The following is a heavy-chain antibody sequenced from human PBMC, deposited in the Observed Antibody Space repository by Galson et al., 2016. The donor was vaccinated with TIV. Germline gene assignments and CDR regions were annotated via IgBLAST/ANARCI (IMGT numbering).Heavy chain of an antibody. CDR3: ARWPPDYSDSSGFDWYFDL. CDR2: MNPNSANT. V-gene: IGHV1-8*01. CDR1: GYTFTSYG. J-gene: IGHJ2*01. Sequence: SVKVSCKASGYTFTSYGIHWVRQATGQGLEWMGWMNPNSANTGFAQKFQGRVTMTRNTSITTAYMELSSLRSEDTAVYYCARWPPDYSDSSGFDWYFDLWGRGTLLTVSS. D-gene: IGHD3-22*01.